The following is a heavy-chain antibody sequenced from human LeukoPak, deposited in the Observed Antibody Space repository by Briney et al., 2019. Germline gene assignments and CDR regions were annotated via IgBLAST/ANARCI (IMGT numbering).Heavy chain of an antibody. CDR3: ARDHRSSGFDY. CDR1: GGSISSGGYY. J-gene: IGHJ4*02. Sequence: SETLSLTCTVSGGSISSGGYYWSWIRQHPGKGLEWIGYIYYSGSTYYNPSLKSRVTISVDTSKNQFSLKLSSVTAADTAVYYCARDHRSSGFDYRGQGTLVTVSS. V-gene: IGHV4-31*03. D-gene: IGHD6-13*01. CDR2: IYYSGST.